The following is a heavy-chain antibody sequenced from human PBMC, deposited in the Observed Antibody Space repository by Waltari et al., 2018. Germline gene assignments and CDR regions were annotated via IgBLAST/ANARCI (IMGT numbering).Heavy chain of an antibody. Sequence: EVQLVESGGGLEQPGRSLRLSCTASGFPFEAYGMHWVRQGPGKGLEWVSGISWSGGRTAYAGSGEGRITISRENGKNSLVLGIHSLGAEDPALYYWVKDRSSGDLVWEIDVWGQGTLVTISS. CDR2: ISWSGGRT. CDR1: GFPFEAYG. CDR3: VKDRSSGDLVWEIDV. V-gene: IGHV3-9*01. J-gene: IGHJ4*02. D-gene: IGHD1-26*01.